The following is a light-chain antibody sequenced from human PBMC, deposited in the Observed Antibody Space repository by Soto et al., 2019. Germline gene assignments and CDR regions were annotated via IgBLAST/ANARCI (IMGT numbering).Light chain of an antibody. CDR2: SAS. J-gene: IGKJ2*01. V-gene: IGKV1-39*01. Sequence: DIQMTQFPSSLSASVGDRISITCRASQGVSAYLLWYQQRQGRAPRLLIYSASSLVSGVTSRFSGSGSGTNFTLTINRLQPDDFATYYCQQSYRTPHTFGQGTKLETK. CDR1: QGVSAY. CDR3: QQSYRTPHT.